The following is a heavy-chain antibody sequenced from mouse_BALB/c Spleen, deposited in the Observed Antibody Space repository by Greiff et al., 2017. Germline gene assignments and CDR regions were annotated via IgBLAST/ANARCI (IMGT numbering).Heavy chain of an antibody. V-gene: IGHV14-3*02. D-gene: IGHD1-2*01. CDR2: IDPANGNT. CDR3: ASHYSGYRYAMDY. J-gene: IGHJ4*01. CDR1: GFNIKDTY. Sequence: VQLQQSGAELVKPGASVKLSCTASGFNIKDTYMHWVKQRPEQGLEWIGRIDPANGNTKYDPKFQGKATITADTSSNTAYLQLSSLTSEDTAVYYCASHYSGYRYAMDYWGQGTAVTVSS.